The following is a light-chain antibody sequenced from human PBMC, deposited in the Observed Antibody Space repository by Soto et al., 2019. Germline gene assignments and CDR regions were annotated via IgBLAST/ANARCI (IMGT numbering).Light chain of an antibody. V-gene: IGKV1-39*01. J-gene: IGKJ4*01. CDR1: QIISSY. CDR3: QQLHNYPLRT. CDR2: AAS. Sequence: MNQGRFSLSAKERERVAITCRASQIISSYLNWYQQKPGKAPKLLIYAASSLQSGVPSRFSGSGSGTEFTLTISSLQPEDLATYYCQQLHNYPLRTFGGGTIVDIK.